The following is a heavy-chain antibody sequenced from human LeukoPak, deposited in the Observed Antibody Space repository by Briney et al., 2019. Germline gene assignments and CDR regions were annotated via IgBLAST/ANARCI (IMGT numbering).Heavy chain of an antibody. CDR3: ARGMGYYDSSGYPY. D-gene: IGHD3-22*01. CDR2: INHSGST. V-gene: IGHV4-34*01. J-gene: IGHJ4*02. Sequence: SETLSLTCAVYGGSFSGYYWSWIRQPPGEGLEWIGEINHSGSTNYNPSLKSRVTISVDTSKNQFSLKLSSVTAADTAVYYCARGMGYYDSSGYPYWGQGTLVTVSS. CDR1: GGSFSGYY.